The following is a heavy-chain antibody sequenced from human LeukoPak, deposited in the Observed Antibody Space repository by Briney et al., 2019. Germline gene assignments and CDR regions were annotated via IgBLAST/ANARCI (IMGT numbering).Heavy chain of an antibody. D-gene: IGHD3-9*01. J-gene: IGHJ4*02. CDR1: GGSISSYF. Sequence: PSETLSLTCTVSGGSISSYFWSWIRQPPGKGLEWIGHISYSGSANYNPSLKSRVTISVDTSKNQFSLKLSSVTAADTAVYYCARHKPVLRYFDWLFTGGFDYWGQGTLVTVSS. CDR3: ARHKPVLRYFDWLFTGGFDY. CDR2: ISYSGSA. V-gene: IGHV4-59*08.